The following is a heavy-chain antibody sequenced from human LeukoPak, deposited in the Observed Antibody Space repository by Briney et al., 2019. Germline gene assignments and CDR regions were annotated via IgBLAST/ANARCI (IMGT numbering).Heavy chain of an antibody. CDR1: GGSISSYY. V-gene: IGHV4-39*01. J-gene: IGHJ2*01. Sequence: SETLSLTCTVSGGSISSYYWSWIRQPPGKGLEWIGSIYYSGSTYYNPSLKSRVTISVDTSKNQFSLKLSSVTAADTAVYYCARQVSYWCFDLWGRGTLVTVSS. CDR2: IYYSGST. D-gene: IGHD2-8*01. CDR3: ARQVSYWCFDL.